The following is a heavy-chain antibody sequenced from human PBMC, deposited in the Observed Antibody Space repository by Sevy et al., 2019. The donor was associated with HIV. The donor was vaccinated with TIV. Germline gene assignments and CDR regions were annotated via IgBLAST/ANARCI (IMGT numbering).Heavy chain of an antibody. V-gene: IGHV1-8*01. CDR1: GYTFSRYD. D-gene: IGHD6-6*01. J-gene: IGHJ6*02. Sequence: ASVKVSCKTSGYTFSRYDIKWVRQATGQGLEWMGWMNPNSGDTGYAQKFQGRVTMTRNTSISTAYMELSSLRSEDTAVYYCARGSYSSSLISGMDVWGQGTTVTVSS. CDR3: ARGSYSSSLISGMDV. CDR2: MNPNSGDT.